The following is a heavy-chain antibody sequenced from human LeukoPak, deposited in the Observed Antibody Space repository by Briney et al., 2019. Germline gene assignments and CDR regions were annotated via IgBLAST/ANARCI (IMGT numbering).Heavy chain of an antibody. Sequence: SEPLSLTCTVSGGSISSSSYYWGWIRQPPGKGLEWIGSIYYSGSTYYNPSLKSRVTISVDTSKNQFSLKLSSVTAADTAVYYCARHRRFGVVIIDYWGQGTLVTVSS. CDR1: GGSISSSSYY. CDR2: IYYSGST. D-gene: IGHD3-3*01. CDR3: ARHRRFGVVIIDY. J-gene: IGHJ4*02. V-gene: IGHV4-39*01.